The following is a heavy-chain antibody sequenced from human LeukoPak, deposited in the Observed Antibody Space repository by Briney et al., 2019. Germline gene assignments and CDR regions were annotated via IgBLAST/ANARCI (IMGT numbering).Heavy chain of an antibody. V-gene: IGHV4-59*01. CDR1: GGSISTYY. D-gene: IGHD2-2*02. CDR2: IYYSVST. Sequence: PSETLSLTCSVSGGSISTYYWTWIRQPPGKGLEWIGYIYYSVSTNYNPSLKSRVTISVDTSKNQFSLKLRSVTAADTAVYYCARGVVPAAIGGWFDPWGQGTLVTVSS. J-gene: IGHJ5*02. CDR3: ARGVVPAAIGGWFDP.